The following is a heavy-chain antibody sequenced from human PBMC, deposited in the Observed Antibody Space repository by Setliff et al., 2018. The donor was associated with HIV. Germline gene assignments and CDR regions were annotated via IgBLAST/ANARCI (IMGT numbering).Heavy chain of an antibody. V-gene: IGHV4-59*01. CDR1: GGSISSYY. CDR2: IYYTGST. J-gene: IGHJ3*02. D-gene: IGHD3-16*02. CDR3: ATADFPPPRYIWESYRSGAFDI. Sequence: NPSETLSLTCTVSGGSISSYYWSWIRQPPGKRLEWIGYIYYTGSTNYNPSLKSRVTISLDTSKTQFSLNLSSVTAADTAGYYWATADFPPPRYIWESYRSGAFDIWGQGTMVTVSS.